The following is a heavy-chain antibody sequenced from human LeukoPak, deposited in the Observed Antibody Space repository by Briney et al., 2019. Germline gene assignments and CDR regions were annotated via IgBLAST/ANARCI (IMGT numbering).Heavy chain of an antibody. CDR1: GYTFTDYY. CDR2: INPNNGGT. D-gene: IGHD2-2*01. CDR3: ARGARYCSSPSCSQRGWFDL. V-gene: IGHV1-2*02. Sequence: ASVKVSCKDSGYTFTDYYMHWVRQAPGQGLEWMGGINPNNGGTNYAQKFQGRVTMTRDTSISTAYMELSRLRSDDTAGYYCARGARYCSSPSCSQRGWFDLGGQGTLVRV. J-gene: IGHJ5*02.